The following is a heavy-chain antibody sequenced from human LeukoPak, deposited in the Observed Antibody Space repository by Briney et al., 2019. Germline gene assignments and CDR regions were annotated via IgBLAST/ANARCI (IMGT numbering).Heavy chain of an antibody. CDR2: IKQDGSEK. CDR3: ARTLTIGVVIPFDY. Sequence: HPGGSLRLSCAASGFTFSSYCMSWVRQAPGKGLEWVANIKQDGSEKYYVDSVKGRFTISRDNAKNSLYLQMNSLRAEDTAVYYCARTLTIGVVIPFDYWGQGTLVTVSS. D-gene: IGHD3-3*01. V-gene: IGHV3-7*01. CDR1: GFTFSSYC. J-gene: IGHJ4*02.